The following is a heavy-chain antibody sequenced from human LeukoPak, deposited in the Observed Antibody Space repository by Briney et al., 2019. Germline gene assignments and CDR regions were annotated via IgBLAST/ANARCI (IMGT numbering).Heavy chain of an antibody. CDR3: ARDSSAMVAIDY. CDR2: FDPEDGET. D-gene: IGHD5-18*01. V-gene: IGHV1-24*01. CDR1: GYTLTELS. Sequence: ASVKVSCKVSGYTLTELSMHWVRQAPGKGLEWMGGFDPEDGETIYAQKFQGRVTMTEDTSTDTAYMELSSLRSEDTAAYYCARDSSAMVAIDYWGQGTLVTVSS. J-gene: IGHJ4*02.